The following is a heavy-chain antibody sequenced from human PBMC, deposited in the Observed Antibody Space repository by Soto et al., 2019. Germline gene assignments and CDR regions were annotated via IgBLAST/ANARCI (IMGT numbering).Heavy chain of an antibody. J-gene: IGHJ4*02. CDR2: INAGNGNT. CDR1: GYTFTSYA. CDR3: ARGSGYYDWDDY. Sequence: QVQLVQSGAEEKKPGASVKVSCKASGYTFTSYAMHWVRQAPGQRLEWMGWINAGNGNTKYSQKYQGRVTITRDTSASTAYIELSSLRSEDTAVYDCARGSGYYDWDDYWGQGTLVTVSS. V-gene: IGHV1-3*05. D-gene: IGHD3-22*01.